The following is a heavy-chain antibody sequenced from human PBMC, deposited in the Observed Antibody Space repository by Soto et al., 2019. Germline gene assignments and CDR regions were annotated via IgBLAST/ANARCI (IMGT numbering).Heavy chain of an antibody. V-gene: IGHV3-15*07. CDR3: STEGYNSSWHLDY. J-gene: IGHJ4*02. CDR2: IKRRADGGTT. CDR1: GFTISNAW. D-gene: IGHD6-13*01. Sequence: EVQLVESGGGLVTPGGSLRLSCAASGFTISNAWMNWVRQAPGKGLEWVGRIKRRADGGTTNYAAPVKGRFTISRDESKNTLYLQMNSLKTEDTAVYYCSTEGYNSSWHLDYWGQGTLVTVSS.